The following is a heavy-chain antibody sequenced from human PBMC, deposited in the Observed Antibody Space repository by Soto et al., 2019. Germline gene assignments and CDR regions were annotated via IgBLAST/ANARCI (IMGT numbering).Heavy chain of an antibody. CDR1: GGSISSYY. CDR3: ARGGSSDWQVAFDT. CDR2: IYYSGST. V-gene: IGHV4-59*12. J-gene: IGHJ3*02. Sequence: SETLSLTCTVSGGSISSYYWSWIRQPPGKGLECIGYIYYSGSTNYNPSLKSRVTMSIDMSRNQFSLKLTSVTAADTAVYYCARGGSSDWQVAFDTWGQGTMVTVSS. D-gene: IGHD6-19*01.